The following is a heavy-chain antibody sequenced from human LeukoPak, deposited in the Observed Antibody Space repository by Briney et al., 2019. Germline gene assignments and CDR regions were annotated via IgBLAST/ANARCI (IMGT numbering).Heavy chain of an antibody. J-gene: IGHJ4*02. Sequence: GGSLRLSCAASGFTFSSYEMNWVRQAPGKGLEWVSYISSSGSTIYYADSVKGRFTISRDNAKNSLYLQVNSLRAEETAVYYCARVSYDILTGYYHGAGAYYFDYWGQGTLVTVSS. V-gene: IGHV3-48*03. CDR1: GFTFSSYE. D-gene: IGHD3-9*01. CDR2: ISSSGSTI. CDR3: ARVSYDILTGYYHGAGAYYFDY.